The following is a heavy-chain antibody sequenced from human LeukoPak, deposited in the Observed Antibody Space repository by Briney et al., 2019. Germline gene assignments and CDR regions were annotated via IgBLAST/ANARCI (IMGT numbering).Heavy chain of an antibody. V-gene: IGHV3-30*02. Sequence: GGSLRLSCAASGFTFSSYGMHWVRQAPGKGLEWVAFTPYDGRKEYYADSVKGRFPISRDNSKNTLYLQMNSLKSEDTAVYYCAKDSRYYYIDYWGQGTLVTVSS. D-gene: IGHD1-14*01. J-gene: IGHJ4*02. CDR2: TPYDGRKE. CDR3: AKDSRYYYIDY. CDR1: GFTFSSYG.